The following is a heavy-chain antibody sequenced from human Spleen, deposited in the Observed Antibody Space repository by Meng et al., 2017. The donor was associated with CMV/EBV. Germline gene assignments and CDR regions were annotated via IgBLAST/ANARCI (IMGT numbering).Heavy chain of an antibody. Sequence: GGSLRLSCAASGFISSDYYMSWIRQAPGKGLEWVSYISGTAGTIYYADSLKGRFTISRDNAKNSLYLQLNSLRAEDTAVYYCARAQSIAAAFDYWGQGTLVTVSS. CDR3: ARAQSIAAAFDY. CDR1: GFISSDYY. V-gene: IGHV3-11*01. CDR2: ISGTAGTI. D-gene: IGHD6-6*01. J-gene: IGHJ4*02.